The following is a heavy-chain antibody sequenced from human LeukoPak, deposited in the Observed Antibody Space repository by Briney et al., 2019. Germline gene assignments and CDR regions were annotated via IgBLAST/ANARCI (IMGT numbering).Heavy chain of an antibody. CDR2: ISGSGGST. Sequence: GGSLRLSCAASGFTFGSYAMSWVRQAPGKGLEWVSAISGSGGSTYYADSVKGRFTISRDNSKNTLYLQMNSLRAEDTAVYYCAKDPGNYYDSSGKIYWGQGTLVTVSS. CDR3: AKDPGNYYDSSGKIY. J-gene: IGHJ4*02. D-gene: IGHD3-22*01. CDR1: GFTFGSYA. V-gene: IGHV3-23*01.